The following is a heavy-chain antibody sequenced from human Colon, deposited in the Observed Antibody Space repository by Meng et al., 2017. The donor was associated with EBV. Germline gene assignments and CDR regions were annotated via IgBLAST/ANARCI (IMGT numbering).Heavy chain of an antibody. Sequence: VRRQEPGPGWLKPSPTPSFPCTVSCGSISNGGYYWSWIRQPPGKGLEWIGYIYYSGSTYFNPSLKSRSLMSVDTSKNQFSLSLNSVTAADTAVYYCAREENTSGWYYHWGQGTLVTVSS. J-gene: IGHJ4*02. D-gene: IGHD6-13*01. CDR1: CGSISNGGYY. CDR3: AREENTSGWYYH. CDR2: IYYSGST. V-gene: IGHV4-30-4*01.